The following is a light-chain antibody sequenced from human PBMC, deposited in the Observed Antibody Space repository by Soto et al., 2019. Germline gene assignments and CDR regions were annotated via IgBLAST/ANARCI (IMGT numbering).Light chain of an antibody. V-gene: IGKV3-20*01. J-gene: IGKJ2*01. CDR2: GAS. CDR1: QSVSSSY. CDR3: HQYGSSRRT. Sequence: EIVLTQSPGTLSLSPGERATLSCRASQSVSSSYLAWYQQKPGQAPRLLIYGASSRATGIPDRFSGSGSGTDFTLTISRLEPEDFAVYYCHQYGSSRRTFGQGTKLEIK.